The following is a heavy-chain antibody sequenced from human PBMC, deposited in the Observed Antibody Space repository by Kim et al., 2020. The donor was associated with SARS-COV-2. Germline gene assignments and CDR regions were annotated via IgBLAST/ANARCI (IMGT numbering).Heavy chain of an antibody. V-gene: IGHV3-7*01. Sequence: KYYVDSLEGRFIISRDNAKNSLYLQMNRLRAEDTAVYFCARDPHRGSLDYWGQGVLVTVSS. J-gene: IGHJ4*02. CDR3: ARDPHRGSLDY. D-gene: IGHD3-10*01. CDR2: K.